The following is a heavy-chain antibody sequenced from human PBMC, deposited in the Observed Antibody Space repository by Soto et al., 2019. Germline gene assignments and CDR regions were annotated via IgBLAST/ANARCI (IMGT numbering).Heavy chain of an antibody. D-gene: IGHD2-2*02. V-gene: IGHV4-39*01. CDR3: AKHAFLSYTTSWFEY. J-gene: IGHJ4*02. CDR2: IYSSGAT. CDR1: GDSIGSINYY. Sequence: SETLSLTCTVSGDSIGSINYYWGWIRQPPGQGLEWIGTIYSSGATYYNPSLKSRVTISIDTSKNHFSLNLRSVTARDTAEYYCAKHAFLSYTTSWFEYWGQGALVTVSS.